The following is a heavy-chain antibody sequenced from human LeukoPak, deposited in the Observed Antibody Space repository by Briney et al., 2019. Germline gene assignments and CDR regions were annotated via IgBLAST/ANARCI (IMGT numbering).Heavy chain of an antibody. J-gene: IGHJ5*02. CDR2: IKQDGSEK. CDR1: GFTFSSYW. D-gene: IGHD5-18*01. Sequence: PGGSLRLSCAASGFTFSSYWMSWVRQAPGKGLEWVANIKQDGSEKYYVDSVKGRLTISRDNAKNSLYLQMNSLRAEDTAVYYCASGTDTAMVTAGWFDPWGQGTLVTVSS. CDR3: ASGTDTAMVTAGWFDP. V-gene: IGHV3-7*01.